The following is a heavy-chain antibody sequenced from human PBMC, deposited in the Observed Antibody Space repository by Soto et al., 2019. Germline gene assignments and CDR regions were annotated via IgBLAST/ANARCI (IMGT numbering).Heavy chain of an antibody. CDR1: GYTFPNYW. CDR3: AAGYTTGLDAFDV. Sequence: GESLKISCKGSGYTFPNYWIGWVRQMPGKGLDWMRMVYPNDSDTRYSPSFQGQVTISTDKSITTAYLQWSSLKASDTAMYYCAAGYTTGLDAFDVWGQGTMVTVSS. V-gene: IGHV5-51*01. CDR2: VYPNDSDT. D-gene: IGHD6-19*01. J-gene: IGHJ3*01.